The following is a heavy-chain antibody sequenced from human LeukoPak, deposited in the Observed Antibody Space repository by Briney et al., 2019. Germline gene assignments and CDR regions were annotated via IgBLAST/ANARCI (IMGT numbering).Heavy chain of an antibody. CDR2: MNPNSGNT. CDR3: ASIAVAGTWNWFDP. D-gene: IGHD6-19*01. J-gene: IGHJ5*02. CDR1: GYTFTSYD. V-gene: IGHV1-8*01. Sequence: ASVKVSCKASGYTFTSYDINWVRQATGQGLEWMGWMNPNSGNTGYAQKFQGRVTMTRNTSISTAYMELSRLRSDDTAVYYCASIAVAGTWNWFDPWGQGTLVTVSS.